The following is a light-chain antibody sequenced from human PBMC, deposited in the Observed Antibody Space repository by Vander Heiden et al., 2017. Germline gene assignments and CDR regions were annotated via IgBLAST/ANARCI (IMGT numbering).Light chain of an antibody. Sequence: DIQMTQSPSTLSASVGDRVTITCRASQSISSWLAWYQQKPGKAPKLLIYEASSLKSGVPSRFSGSGSGTEFTLTISSLQPDDFATYYCQQYNSYWTFGQGTKV. CDR2: EAS. CDR3: QQYNSYWT. J-gene: IGKJ1*01. CDR1: QSISSW. V-gene: IGKV1-5*03.